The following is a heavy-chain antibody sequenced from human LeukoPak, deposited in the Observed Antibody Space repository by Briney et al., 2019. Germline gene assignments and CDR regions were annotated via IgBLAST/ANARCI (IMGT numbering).Heavy chain of an antibody. CDR1: GGSISSGGYS. Sequence: SETLSLTCAVSGGSISSGGYSWSWIRQPPGTGLEWIGYIYHSGSTYYNPSLKSRVTISVDRSKNQFSLKLSSVTAADTAVYYCARDSASGPYYYGMDVWGQGTTVTVSS. CDR3: ARDSASGPYYYGMDV. CDR2: IYHSGST. D-gene: IGHD6-13*01. V-gene: IGHV4-30-2*01. J-gene: IGHJ6*02.